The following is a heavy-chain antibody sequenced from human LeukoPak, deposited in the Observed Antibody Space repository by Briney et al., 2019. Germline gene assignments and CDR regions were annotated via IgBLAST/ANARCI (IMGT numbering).Heavy chain of an antibody. J-gene: IGHJ4*02. CDR1: GFTVSSNY. D-gene: IGHD3-10*01. V-gene: IGHV3-53*01. Sequence: PGGSLRLSCAASGFTVSSNYMSWVRQAPGKGLEWVSIIYSGGSTFYADSVKGRFTISRDNSKNTLYLQMNSLRAEDTAVYYCARDVGWGTVRGVFDYWGQGTLVTVSS. CDR2: IYSGGST. CDR3: ARDVGWGTVRGVFDY.